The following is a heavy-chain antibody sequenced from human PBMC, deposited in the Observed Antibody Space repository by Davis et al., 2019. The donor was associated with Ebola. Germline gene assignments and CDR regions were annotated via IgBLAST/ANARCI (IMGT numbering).Heavy chain of an antibody. V-gene: IGHV3-23*01. CDR1: GFTFSSYA. J-gene: IGHJ5*02. CDR2: ISGSGGST. Sequence: PGGSLRLSCAASGFTFSSYAMSWVRQAPGKGLEWVSAISGSGGSTYYADSVKGRFTVSRDNSKNTLYLQMNSLRAEDTAIYYCAKGSYIVVVPDSWFDPWGQGTLVTVSS. CDR3: AKGSYIVVVPDSWFDP. D-gene: IGHD2-2*01.